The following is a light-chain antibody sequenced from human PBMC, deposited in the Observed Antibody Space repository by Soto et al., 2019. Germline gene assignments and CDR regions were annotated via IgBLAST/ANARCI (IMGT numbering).Light chain of an antibody. CDR3: QQYAGSPT. Sequence: QSPIILSLSPGERATLSCWASQSVASTYLGWYQQKPGQAPRLLIYGASSRATGIPDRFSGSGSGTDFTLTISRLEPEDFALYYCQQYAGSPTFGQGTRLEIK. V-gene: IGKV3-20*01. CDR2: GAS. J-gene: IGKJ5*01. CDR1: QSVASTY.